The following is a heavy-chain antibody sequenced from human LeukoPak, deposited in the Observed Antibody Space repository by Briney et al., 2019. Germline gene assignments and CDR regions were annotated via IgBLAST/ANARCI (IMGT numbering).Heavy chain of an antibody. J-gene: IGHJ3*02. CDR3: ARHGPGSFIGRDAFDI. D-gene: IGHD3-10*01. Sequence: SGTLSLTCAVSGDSISTRNWFSWVRPSPGKGLEWLGEVFDSPRINYNPSVKGRVTISVDKSRNQFSLELRSVTAADTAMYWCARHGPGSFIGRDAFDIWGRGTMVTVP. V-gene: IGHV4-4*01. CDR2: VFDSPRI. CDR1: GDSISTRNW.